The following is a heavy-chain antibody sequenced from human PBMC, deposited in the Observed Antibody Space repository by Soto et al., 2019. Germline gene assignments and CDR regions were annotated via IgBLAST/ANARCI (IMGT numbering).Heavy chain of an antibody. J-gene: IGHJ3*02. D-gene: IGHD6-6*01. CDR2: IYSGGST. Sequence: PGGSLRLSCAASGFTVSSNYMSWVRQAPGKGLEWVSVIYSGGSTYYADSVKGRFSISRDNSKNTLYLQMNSLRAEDTAVYYCEREWYSGSFQARDVFDIWGKGTMVTVPS. CDR3: EREWYSGSFQARDVFDI. V-gene: IGHV3-66*01. CDR1: GFTVSSNY.